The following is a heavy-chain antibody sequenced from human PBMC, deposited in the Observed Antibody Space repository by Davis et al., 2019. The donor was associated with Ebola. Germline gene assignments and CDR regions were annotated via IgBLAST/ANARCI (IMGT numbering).Heavy chain of an antibody. CDR1: GFTFSSYS. CDR2: ISSSSYI. J-gene: IGHJ6*02. D-gene: IGHD2-2*01. Sequence: GESLKISCAASGFTFSSYSMNWVRQAPGKGLEWVSSISSSSYIYYADSVKGRFTISRDNAKNSLYLQMNSLRAEDTAVYYCARETVVPAAIFRLNYYYGMDVWGQGTTVTVSS. CDR3: ARETVVPAAIFRLNYYYGMDV. V-gene: IGHV3-21*01.